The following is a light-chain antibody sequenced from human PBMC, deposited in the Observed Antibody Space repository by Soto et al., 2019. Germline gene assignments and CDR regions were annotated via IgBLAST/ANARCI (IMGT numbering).Light chain of an antibody. CDR2: ETS. CDR1: QSVSSSY. CDR3: QQYGSSPSLFT. V-gene: IGKV3-20*01. Sequence: EIVLTQSPGTLSLSPGERVTLSCRASQSVSSSYIAWYQQKPGQAPRLLIHETSSRATGIPDRFSGSGSGTDFTLTISRLEPEDFAVYYCQQYGSSPSLFTFGPGTKVDIK. J-gene: IGKJ3*01.